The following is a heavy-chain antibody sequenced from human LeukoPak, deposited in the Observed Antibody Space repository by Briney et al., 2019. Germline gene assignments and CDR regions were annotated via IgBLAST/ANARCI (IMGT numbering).Heavy chain of an antibody. CDR2: ISGSGRST. Sequence: GGSLRLSCAASGFTFSSYAMSWDRQAPGKGLAWVSGISGSGRSTHSADSVKGRFTISRDNSKNMLYLQMNSLRAEDTALYYCAKALDGYNGMDVWGQATTVIVSS. D-gene: IGHD3-16*02. J-gene: IGHJ6*02. CDR1: GFTFSSYA. CDR3: AKALDGYNGMDV. V-gene: IGHV3-23*01.